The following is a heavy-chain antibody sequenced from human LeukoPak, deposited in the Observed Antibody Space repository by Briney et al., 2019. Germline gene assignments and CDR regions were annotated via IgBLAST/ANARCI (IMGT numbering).Heavy chain of an antibody. CDR3: ARDDKPTSYYYDSSGELDY. CDR1: GDTFTGYY. J-gene: IGHJ4*02. CDR2: INPNSGGT. D-gene: IGHD3-22*01. V-gene: IGHV1-2*02. Sequence: ASVKVSCKASGDTFTGYYMHWVRQAPGQGLEWMGWINPNSGGTNYAQKLQGRVTMSTDTSTSTAYMELRSLRSDDTAVYYCARDDKPTSYYYDSSGELDYWGQGTLVTVSS.